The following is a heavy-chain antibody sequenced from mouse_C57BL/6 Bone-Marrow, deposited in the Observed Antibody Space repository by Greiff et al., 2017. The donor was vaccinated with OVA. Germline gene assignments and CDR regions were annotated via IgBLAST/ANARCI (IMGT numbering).Heavy chain of an antibody. J-gene: IGHJ2*01. D-gene: IGHD3-1*01. CDR3: ARSNGLGDY. V-gene: IGHV1-82*01. CDR2: IYPGDGDT. Sequence: VQLQESGPELVKPGASVKISCKASGYAFSSSWMNWVKQRPGKGLEWIGRIYPGDGDTNYNGKFKGKATLTADKSSSTAYMQLSSLTSEDSAVYFCARSNGLGDYWGQGTTLTVSS. CDR1: GYAFSSSW.